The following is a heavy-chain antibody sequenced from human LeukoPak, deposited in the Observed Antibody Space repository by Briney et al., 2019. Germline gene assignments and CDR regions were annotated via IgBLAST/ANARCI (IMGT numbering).Heavy chain of an antibody. CDR2: ISTYNGDT. J-gene: IGHJ5*02. D-gene: IGHD2-2*01. CDR1: GYTFGTYG. Sequence: ASVKVSCKASGYTFGTYGISWVRQAPGQGLEWMGWISTYNGDTNYAQNLQGRVTMTIDTSTSTAYMELRSLRSDDTAVYYCARETSSRDDPWAREPWSSSPQ. V-gene: IGHV1-18*01. CDR3: ARETSSRDDP.